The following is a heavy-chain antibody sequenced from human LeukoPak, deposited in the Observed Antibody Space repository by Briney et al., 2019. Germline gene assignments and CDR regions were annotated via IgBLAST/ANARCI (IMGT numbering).Heavy chain of an antibody. J-gene: IGHJ4*02. CDR3: TRDPFMVRGVIGY. CDR1: GGSISSSSYY. Sequence: LSLTCTVSGGSISSSSYYWGWIRQPSGKGLEWVGRSRNKANSYTTEYAASVTGRFTISRDDSKNSLYLQMNSLETEDTAVYYSTRDPFMVRGVIGYWGQGTLVTVSS. D-gene: IGHD3-10*01. CDR2: SRNKANSYTT. V-gene: IGHV3-72*01.